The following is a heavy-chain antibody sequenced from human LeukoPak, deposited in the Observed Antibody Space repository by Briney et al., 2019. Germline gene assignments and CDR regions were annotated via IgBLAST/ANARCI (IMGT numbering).Heavy chain of an antibody. CDR1: GGSFSGYY. CDR3: ARDPTGITFGGVIVRRYYFDY. J-gene: IGHJ4*02. CDR2: INHSGST. V-gene: IGHV4-34*01. D-gene: IGHD3-16*02. Sequence: PSETLSLTCAVYGGSFSGYYWSWIRQPPGKGLEWIGEINHSGSTNYNPSLKSRVTISVDTSKNQFSLKLSSVTDADTAVYYCARDPTGITFGGVIVRRYYFDYWGQGTLVTVSS.